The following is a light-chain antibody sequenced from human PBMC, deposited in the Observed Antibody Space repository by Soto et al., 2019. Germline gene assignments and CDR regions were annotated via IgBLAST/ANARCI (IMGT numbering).Light chain of an antibody. CDR2: ATS. J-gene: IGKJ5*01. V-gene: IGKV1-39*01. Sequence: EIPLTQPPSSLAASVGDRLTLTCRASRNVSIYLNWYQHKPGKGPTLLIHATSNLQIGVPSRFSGSGSGTEFTLTITSLEPEDFGTYYCQQSYKMPSFGQGTRLLIK. CDR1: RNVSIY. CDR3: QQSYKMPS.